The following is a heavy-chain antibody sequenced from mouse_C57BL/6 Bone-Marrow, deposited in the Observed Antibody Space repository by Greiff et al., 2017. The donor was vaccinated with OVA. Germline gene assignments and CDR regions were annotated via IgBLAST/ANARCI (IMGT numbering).Heavy chain of an antibody. CDR1: GYTFTDYY. V-gene: IGHV1-75*01. Sequence: VQLQESGPELVKPGASVKISCKASGYTFTDYYINWVKQRPGQGLEWIGWIFPGSGSTYYNEKFKGKATLTVDKSSSTAYMLLSSLTSEDSAVYFCATNWDVKGYFDYWGQGTTLTVSS. D-gene: IGHD4-1*01. CDR3: ATNWDVKGYFDY. J-gene: IGHJ2*01. CDR2: IFPGSGST.